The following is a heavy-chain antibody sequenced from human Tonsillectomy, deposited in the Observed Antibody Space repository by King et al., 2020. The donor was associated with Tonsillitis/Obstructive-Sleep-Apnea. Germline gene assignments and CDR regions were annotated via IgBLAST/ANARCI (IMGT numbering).Heavy chain of an antibody. D-gene: IGHD6-13*01. CDR1: GASFSTYY. CDR2: INHSGST. CDR3: AGRTDSSWTEGYYYYYMDV. Sequence: VQLQQWGAGLLKPSETLSLTCAVYGASFSTYYWSWIRQPPGKGLEWIGEINHSGSTNYNPSLKSRVTISLDTSKNQFSLKLGSVTAADTAVYYCAGRTDSSWTEGYYYYYMDVWGKGTTVTVSS. V-gene: IGHV4-34*01. J-gene: IGHJ6*03.